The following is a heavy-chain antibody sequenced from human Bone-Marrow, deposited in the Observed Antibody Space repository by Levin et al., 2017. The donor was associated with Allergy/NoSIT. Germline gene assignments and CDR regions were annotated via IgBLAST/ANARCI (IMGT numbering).Heavy chain of an antibody. CDR2: ISSSSSYL. Sequence: PGGSLRLSCAASGFTFSSYSMNWVRQAPGKGLEWVSSISSSSSYLYYADSVKGRFTISRDNAKNSLYLQMNSLRAEDTAVYYCARGRKGGYDSSGYYVLDYWGQGTLVTVSS. D-gene: IGHD3-22*01. CDR1: GFTFSSYS. V-gene: IGHV3-21*01. J-gene: IGHJ4*02. CDR3: ARGRKGGYDSSGYYVLDY.